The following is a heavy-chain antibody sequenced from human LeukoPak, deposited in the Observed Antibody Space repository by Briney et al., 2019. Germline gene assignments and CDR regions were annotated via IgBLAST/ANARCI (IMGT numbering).Heavy chain of an antibody. CDR2: INHSGST. CDR1: GGSFSGYY. D-gene: IGHD3-10*01. J-gene: IGHJ4*02. V-gene: IGHV4-34*01. CDR3: ARVWFGPDDY. Sequence: SETLSLTCAVYGGSFSGYYWSWIRQPPGEGLEWIGEINHSGSTNYNPSLKSRVTISVDTSKNQFSLKLSSVTAADPAVYYCARVWFGPDDYWGQGTLVTVS.